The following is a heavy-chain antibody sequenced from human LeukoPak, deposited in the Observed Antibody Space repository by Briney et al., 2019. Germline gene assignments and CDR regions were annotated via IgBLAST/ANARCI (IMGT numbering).Heavy chain of an antibody. Sequence: ASVKVSCKASGYTFSNYDLNWVRQATGQGLEWVGWMNPNNGNTGYAQKFQGRVTFTRNTAISTAYMALSSLRSEDTAVYYCARGTIFGGTQPNSRLRGVHASYWGQGTLVTVS. CDR1: GYTFSNYD. CDR3: ARGTIFGGTQPNSRLRGVHASY. CDR2: MNPNNGNT. D-gene: IGHD3-3*01. J-gene: IGHJ4*02. V-gene: IGHV1-8*03.